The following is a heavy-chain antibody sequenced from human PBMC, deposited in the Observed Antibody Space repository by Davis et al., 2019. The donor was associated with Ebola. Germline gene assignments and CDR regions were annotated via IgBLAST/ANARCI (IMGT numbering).Heavy chain of an antibody. J-gene: IGHJ4*02. CDR2: MNPNSGNT. D-gene: IGHD4-17*01. Sequence: ASVKVSCKASGSTFTTYSIHWVRQAPGQRLEWMGWMNPNSGNTGYAQKFQGRVTMTRENSMSTAYMELRSLRSEDTAVYYCARDDYGDHYWGQGTLVTVSS. CDR3: ARDDYGDHY. CDR1: GSTFTTYS. V-gene: IGHV1-8*02.